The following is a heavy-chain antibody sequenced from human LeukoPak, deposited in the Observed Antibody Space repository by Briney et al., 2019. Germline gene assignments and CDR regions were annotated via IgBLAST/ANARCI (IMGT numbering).Heavy chain of an antibody. CDR1: GYSFTSYL. CDR2: IDPSDSYT. J-gene: IGHJ6*04. D-gene: IGHD6-13*01. V-gene: IGHV5-10-1*01. Sequence: GESLKISCKGSGYSFTSYLISWVRQMPGKGLEWMGRIDPSDSYTNYSPSFQGHVTISADKSISTAYLQWSSLKASDTAMYYCARHGGAAYYYGMDVWGKGTAVTVSS. CDR3: ARHGGAAYYYGMDV.